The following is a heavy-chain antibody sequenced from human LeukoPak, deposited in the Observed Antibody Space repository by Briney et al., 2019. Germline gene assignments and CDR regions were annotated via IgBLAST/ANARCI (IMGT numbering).Heavy chain of an antibody. CDR2: INWNSGTI. D-gene: IGHD2-2*01. CDR1: GFTFDDYA. Sequence: PGRSLRLSCAASGFTFDDYAMHWVRQAPGKGLEWVSGINWNSGTIVYADSVKGRFTISRDNAENSLYLQMNSPRAEDMALYYCAKGSCSSTSCYVWFDPWGQGTLVTVSS. CDR3: AKGSCSSTSCYVWFDP. V-gene: IGHV3-9*03. J-gene: IGHJ5*02.